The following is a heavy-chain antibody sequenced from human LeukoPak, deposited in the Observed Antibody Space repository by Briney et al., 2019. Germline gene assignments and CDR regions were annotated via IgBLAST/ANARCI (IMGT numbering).Heavy chain of an antibody. D-gene: IGHD3-22*01. V-gene: IGHV4-61*02. J-gene: IGHJ3*02. CDR2: IYTSGST. CDR1: GGSISSGSYY. CDR3: AREVSPLYYYDSSGYFKGAFDI. Sequence: SETLSLTCTVSGGSISSGSYYWSWIRQPAGKGLEWIGRIYTSGSTNYNPSLKSRVTISVDTSENQFSLKLSSVTAADTAVYYCAREVSPLYYYDSSGYFKGAFDIWGQGTMVTVSS.